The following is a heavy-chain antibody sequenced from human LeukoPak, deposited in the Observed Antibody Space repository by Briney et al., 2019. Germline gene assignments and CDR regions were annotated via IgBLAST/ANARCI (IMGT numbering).Heavy chain of an antibody. Sequence: ASVKVSCKASGYTFTGYYMHWVRQAPGQGLEWMGWINPNSGGTNYAQKFQGRVTMTRDTSISTAYMELSRWRSDDTAVYYCARDSTGEIGVVGYWGQGTLVTVSS. CDR1: GYTFTGYY. D-gene: IGHD7-27*01. CDR3: ARDSTGEIGVVGY. CDR2: INPNSGGT. J-gene: IGHJ4*02. V-gene: IGHV1-2*02.